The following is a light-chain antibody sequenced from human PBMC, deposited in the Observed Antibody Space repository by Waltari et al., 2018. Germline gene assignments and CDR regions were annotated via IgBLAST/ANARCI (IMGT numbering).Light chain of an antibody. J-gene: IGKJ4*02. Sequence: DIQMTQPPSSLSASVGDRVTLTCQASQSINSILNWYRQKPGKAPKLRSYAASSLQSGVPSSFCGSGAGTDVTLTISSLQPEDFAAYYCEQSYSTPRTFGGETTVEIK. CDR2: AAS. CDR1: QSINSI. CDR3: EQSYSTPRT. V-gene: IGKV1-39*01.